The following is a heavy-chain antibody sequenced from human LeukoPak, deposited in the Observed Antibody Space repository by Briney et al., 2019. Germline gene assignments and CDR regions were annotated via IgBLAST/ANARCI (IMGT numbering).Heavy chain of an antibody. V-gene: IGHV1-2*02. CDR1: GYTLTGYY. D-gene: IGHD1-20*01. CDR2: INPNSGGT. CDR3: ASEDNWNDVSYYFDY. J-gene: IGHJ4*02. Sequence: ASVKVSCKASGYTLTGYYMHWVRQAPGQGLEWMGWINPNSGGTNYAQKFQGRVTMTRDTSISTAYMELSRLRSDDTAVYYCASEDNWNDVSYYFDYWGQGTLVTVSS.